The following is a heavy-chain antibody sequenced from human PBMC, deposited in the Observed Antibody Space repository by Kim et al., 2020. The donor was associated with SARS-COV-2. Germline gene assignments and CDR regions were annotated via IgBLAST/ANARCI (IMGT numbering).Heavy chain of an antibody. J-gene: IGHJ6*02. CDR1: GFTFSSYW. CDR2: INSDGSST. CDR3: ARTWDTDSNYFYYYYGMDV. Sequence: GGSLRLSCAASGFTFSSYWMHWVRQAPGKGLVWVSRINSDGSSTSYADSVKGRFTISRDNAKNTLYLQMNSLRAEDTAVYYCARTWDTDSNYFYYYYGMDVWGQGTTVTVSS. V-gene: IGHV3-74*01. D-gene: IGHD4-4*01.